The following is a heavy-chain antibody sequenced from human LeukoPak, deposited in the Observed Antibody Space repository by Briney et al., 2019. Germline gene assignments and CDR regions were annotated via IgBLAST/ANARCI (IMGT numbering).Heavy chain of an antibody. J-gene: IGHJ4*02. D-gene: IGHD3-3*01. CDR2: ISGSGGST. V-gene: IGHV3-23*01. Sequence: GESLRLSCVVSGFSLSNYAMNWVRQAPGKGLEWVSAISGSGGSTYYADSVKGRFTISRDNSKNTLYLQMNSLRAEDTAVYYCAKGDDFWSGVADYWGQGTLVTVSS. CDR1: GFSLSNYA. CDR3: AKGDDFWSGVADY.